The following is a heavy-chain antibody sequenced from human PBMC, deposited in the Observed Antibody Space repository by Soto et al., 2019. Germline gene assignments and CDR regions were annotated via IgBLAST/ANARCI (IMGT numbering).Heavy chain of an antibody. CDR2: ISAYNGNT. V-gene: IGHV1-18*01. Sequence: ASVKVSCKASGYTFTSYGISWVRQAPGQGLEWMGWISAYNGNTNYAQKLQGRVTMTTDTSTSTAYMELRSLRSDDTAVYYCARVSRFLEWADYYYYMDVWGKGTTVTVSS. CDR1: GYTFTSYG. D-gene: IGHD3-3*01. J-gene: IGHJ6*03. CDR3: ARVSRFLEWADYYYYMDV.